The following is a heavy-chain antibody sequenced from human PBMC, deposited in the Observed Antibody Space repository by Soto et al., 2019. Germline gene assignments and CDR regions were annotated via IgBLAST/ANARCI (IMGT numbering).Heavy chain of an antibody. V-gene: IGHV3-7*01. J-gene: IGHJ4*02. CDR2: IRKDGSEK. CDR3: ARGRGWLFDI. CDR1: AVSSSTPW. D-gene: IGHD6-19*01. Sequence: GGXLRLSCVASAVSSSTPWMSWFRQTPGKGPAWVAIIRKDGSEKYYVESVKGRFTISRDSAKDSLSLQMNSLRVEDTAVYYCARGRGWLFDIWGPGTQVTVSS.